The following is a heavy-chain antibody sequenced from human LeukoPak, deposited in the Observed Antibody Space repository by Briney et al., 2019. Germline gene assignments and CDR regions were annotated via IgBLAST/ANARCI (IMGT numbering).Heavy chain of an antibody. D-gene: IGHD6-19*01. J-gene: IGHJ5*02. V-gene: IGHV4-59*01. CDR1: GGSISSYY. Sequence: SETLSLTCTVSGGSISSYYWSWIRQPPGKGLEWIGYIYYSGSTNYNPSLKSRVTISVDTSKNQFSLKLSSVTAADTAVYYCARPMYSSGWYNWFDPWGQGTLVTVSS. CDR3: ARPMYSSGWYNWFDP. CDR2: IYYSGST.